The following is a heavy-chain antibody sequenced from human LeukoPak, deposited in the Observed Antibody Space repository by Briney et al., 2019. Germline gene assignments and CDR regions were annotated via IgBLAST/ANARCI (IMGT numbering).Heavy chain of an antibody. V-gene: IGHV1-46*01. Sequence: GASVKVSCKASGYTFTSYYMHWVRQAPGQGLEWMGIINPSGGSTSYAQKFQGRVTMTRDTSTGTVYMELSSLRSEDTAVYYCARGPAVYCSSTSCPEKAFPTDYWGQGTLVTVSS. CDR1: GYTFTSYY. CDR2: INPSGGST. D-gene: IGHD2-2*01. J-gene: IGHJ4*02. CDR3: ARGPAVYCSSTSCPEKAFPTDY.